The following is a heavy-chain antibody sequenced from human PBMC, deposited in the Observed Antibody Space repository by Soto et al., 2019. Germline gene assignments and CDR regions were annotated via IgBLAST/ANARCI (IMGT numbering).Heavy chain of an antibody. CDR2: IYYSGST. J-gene: IGHJ6*02. Sequence: PSETLSLTCTVSGGSISSYYWSWIRQPPGKGLEWIGYIYYSGSTNYNPSLKSRVTISVDTSKNQFSLKLSSVTAADTAVYYCARGFPYYDFWSGYNYYYYYGMDVWGQGTTVTVSS. V-gene: IGHV4-59*12. D-gene: IGHD3-3*01. CDR1: GGSISSYY. CDR3: ARGFPYYDFWSGYNYYYYYGMDV.